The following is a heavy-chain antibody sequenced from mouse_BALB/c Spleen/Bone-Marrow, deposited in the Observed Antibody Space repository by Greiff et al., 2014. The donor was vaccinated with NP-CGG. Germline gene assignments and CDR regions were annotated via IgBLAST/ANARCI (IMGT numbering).Heavy chain of an antibody. CDR2: ISGYYGDA. D-gene: IGHD2-14*01. CDR3: ARSGKVRNAMDY. V-gene: IGHV1S137*01. J-gene: IGHJ4*01. Sequence: VQLQQSGAQLVRPGVSVKISCKGSGYTLTDHAIHWVKRSHAKSLEWLGVISGYYGDAIYNQKFKGKAPMTVDKSSSTAYMELARLTSDDSAIYDCARSGKVRNAMDYWGQGTSVTVSS. CDR1: GYTLTDHA.